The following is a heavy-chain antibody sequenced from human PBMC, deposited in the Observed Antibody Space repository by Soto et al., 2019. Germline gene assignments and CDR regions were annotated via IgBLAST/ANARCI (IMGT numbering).Heavy chain of an antibody. D-gene: IGHD3-10*01. V-gene: IGHV4-59*01. Sequence: SETLSLTCTVSGGSISSYYWSWIRQPPGKGLEWIGYIYYSGSTNYNPSLKSRVTISVDTSKNQFSLKLGSVTAADTAVYYCASTYAGAFDYWGQGTLVTVSS. CDR3: ASTYAGAFDY. J-gene: IGHJ4*02. CDR1: GGSISSYY. CDR2: IYYSGST.